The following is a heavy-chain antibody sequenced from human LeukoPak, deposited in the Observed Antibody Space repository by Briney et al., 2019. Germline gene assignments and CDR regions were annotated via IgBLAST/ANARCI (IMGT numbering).Heavy chain of an antibody. D-gene: IGHD5-12*01. J-gene: IGHJ5*02. CDR1: GGSISSTNW. Sequence: NPSGTLSLTCAVSGGSISSTNWWSWVRQPPGKGLEWIGEIYHSGTTIYNPSLKSRVTISVGKSRKHFSLKLNSVTAADTAVYFCARVTGGYEEGWFDPWGQGIPVTVSS. CDR3: ARVTGGYEEGWFDP. CDR2: IYHSGTT. V-gene: IGHV4-4*02.